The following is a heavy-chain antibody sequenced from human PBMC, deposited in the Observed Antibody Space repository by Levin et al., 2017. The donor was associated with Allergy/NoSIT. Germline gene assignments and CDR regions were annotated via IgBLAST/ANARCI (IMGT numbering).Heavy chain of an antibody. Sequence: GGSLRLSCAASGFTFSDYYMSWVRQAPGKGLEWVSYISSSSSYTNYADSVKGRFTISRDNAKNSLYLQMNSLRAEDTAVYYCARGTYYGSGSYQYSFDCWGQGTLVTVSS. CDR3: ARGTYYGSGSYQYSFDC. V-gene: IGHV3-11*05. CDR1: GFTFSDYY. J-gene: IGHJ4*02. CDR2: ISSSSSYT. D-gene: IGHD3-10*01.